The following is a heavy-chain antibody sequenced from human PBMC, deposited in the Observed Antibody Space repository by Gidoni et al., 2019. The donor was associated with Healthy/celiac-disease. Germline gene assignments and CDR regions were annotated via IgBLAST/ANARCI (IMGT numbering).Heavy chain of an antibody. D-gene: IGHD2-15*01. CDR2: IKQDGSEK. J-gene: IGHJ4*02. Sequence: EVQLVEYGGGLVQPGGSLRLSCAAYGFTFSSYWMSWVRQAPGKGLEWVANIKQDGSEKYYVDSVKGRFTISRDNAKNSLYLQMNSLRAEDTAVYYCARDGDSPLGYWGQGTLVTVSS. CDR3: ARDGDSPLGY. V-gene: IGHV3-7*01. CDR1: GFTFSSYW.